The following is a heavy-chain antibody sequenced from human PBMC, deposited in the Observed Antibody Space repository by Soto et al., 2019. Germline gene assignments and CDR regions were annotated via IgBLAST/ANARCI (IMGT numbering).Heavy chain of an antibody. D-gene: IGHD3-10*01. CDR1: GGSLSGYQ. J-gene: IGHJ6*03. CDR2: INDSGNI. Sequence: QVQLQQWGAGLLKPSETLSLTCAVYGGSLSGYQWTWIRQTPGKGLEWIGEINDSGNINYNPSLKSRVTILLDTPRKQISLKLSSVPAADSAVYYCARGLILWFGELSRRGGYYYYMDVWGKGTTVTVS. CDR3: ARGLILWFGELSRRGGYYYYMDV. V-gene: IGHV4-34*01.